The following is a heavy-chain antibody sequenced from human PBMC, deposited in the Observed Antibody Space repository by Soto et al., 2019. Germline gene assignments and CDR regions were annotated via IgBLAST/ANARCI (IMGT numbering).Heavy chain of an antibody. D-gene: IGHD6-19*01. J-gene: IGHJ6*02. CDR1: GFTFSSYG. CDR2: ISYDGSNK. CDR3: AKDHARSSGCLGTTCNWGRHYYGMDV. V-gene: IGHV3-30*18. Sequence: GGSLRLSCAASGFTFSSYGMHWVRQAPGKGLEWVAVISYDGSNKYYADSVKGRFTISRDNSKNTLYLQMNSLRAEDTAVYYCAKDHARSSGCLGTTCNWGRHYYGMDVWGQGTTVTVSS.